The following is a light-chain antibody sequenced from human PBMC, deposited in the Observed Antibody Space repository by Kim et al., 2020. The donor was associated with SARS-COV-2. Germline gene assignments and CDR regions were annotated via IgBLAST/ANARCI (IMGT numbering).Light chain of an antibody. CDR2: SDN. J-gene: IGLJ2*01. CDR3: AAWDESLNGVV. Sequence: GQKGTISCSRSGSNTGSNTLNGYQARPGTARKLLIYSDNQRPSGVPDRFAGSKSGSSASLAISGLQSEDEADYYCAAWDESLNGVVFGVGTQLTVL. CDR1: GSNTGSNT. V-gene: IGLV1-44*01.